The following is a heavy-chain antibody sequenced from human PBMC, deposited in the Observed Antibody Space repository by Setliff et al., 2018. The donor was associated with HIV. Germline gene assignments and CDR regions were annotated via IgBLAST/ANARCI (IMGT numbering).Heavy chain of an antibody. Sequence: GESLKISCAASGFTFSSSWMTWVRQAPGRELEYVAGMNRDGREKLYADSVKGRFSISRDNAKNSLYLQMSSLRTEDTAVYFCARDPAFGAFDIWGQGTMVTVSS. J-gene: IGHJ3*02. CDR3: ARDPAFGAFDI. CDR1: GFTFSSSW. D-gene: IGHD3-10*01. V-gene: IGHV3-7*04. CDR2: MNRDGREK.